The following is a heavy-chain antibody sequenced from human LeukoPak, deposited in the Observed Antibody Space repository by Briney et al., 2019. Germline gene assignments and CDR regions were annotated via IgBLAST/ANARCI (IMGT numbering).Heavy chain of an antibody. CDR1: GASFEHFF. CDR2: VYYSGST. Sequence: PSETLSLTCTVSGASFEHFFWSWIRQPPGKGLEWIGYVYYSGSTDYNSSLKSRLTITADTSKNQFSLKLRSVTAADTARYYCASHRRTQGSEYWGQETRVTVSS. CDR3: ASHRRTQGSEY. V-gene: IGHV4-59*08. J-gene: IGHJ4*02. D-gene: IGHD3-10*01.